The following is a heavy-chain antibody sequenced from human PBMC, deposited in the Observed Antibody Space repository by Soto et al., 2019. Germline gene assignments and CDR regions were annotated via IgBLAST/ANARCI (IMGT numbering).Heavy chain of an antibody. V-gene: IGHV3-30-3*01. Sequence: GGSLRLSCAASGFTFSSYAMHWVRQAPGKGLEWVAVISYDGSNKYYADSVKGRFTISRDNSKNTLYLQMNSLRAEDTAVYYCARERMGLLAYWGQGTLVTVSS. CDR3: ARERMGLLAY. D-gene: IGHD2-15*01. CDR2: ISYDGSNK. CDR1: GFTFSSYA. J-gene: IGHJ4*02.